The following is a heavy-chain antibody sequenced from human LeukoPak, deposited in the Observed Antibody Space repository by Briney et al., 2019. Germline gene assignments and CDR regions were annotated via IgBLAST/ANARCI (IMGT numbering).Heavy chain of an antibody. J-gene: IGHJ4*02. Sequence: GESLKISCKASGYIFTNHWIGCVRQMPGKGLEWMGVIYPGDSDTRYSPSFQGQVTISADKSISTAYLQWSSLKASDTAMYYCARLYIGSFDDWGQGTLVTVSS. V-gene: IGHV5-51*01. CDR1: GYIFTNHW. CDR2: IYPGDSDT. D-gene: IGHD1-26*01. CDR3: ARLYIGSFDD.